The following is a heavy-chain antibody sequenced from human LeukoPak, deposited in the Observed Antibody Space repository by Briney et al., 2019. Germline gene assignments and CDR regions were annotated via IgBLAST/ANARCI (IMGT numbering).Heavy chain of an antibody. J-gene: IGHJ6*02. Sequence: GGSLRLSCAASGFTFKTYSMNWLRLAPGKGLEWVSSISPDSNYKYYVDSVKGRFTISRDNAKNSLYLQMNSLRAEDTAVYYCARSVAKVGHYYYYGMDVWGQGTTVTVSS. CDR1: GFTFKTYS. CDR2: ISPDSNYK. CDR3: ARSVAKVGHYYYYGMDV. D-gene: IGHD5/OR15-5a*01. V-gene: IGHV3-21*04.